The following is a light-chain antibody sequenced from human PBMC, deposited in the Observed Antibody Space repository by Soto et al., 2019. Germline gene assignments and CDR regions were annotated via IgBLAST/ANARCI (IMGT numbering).Light chain of an antibody. V-gene: IGKV3-11*01. CDR2: DAT. Sequence: EIVLTQSPATLSLSPGERATLSCRASRTVGNFLAGYQQKPGQAPSLLIYDATHRATGIPARFSGSGFGTDSSHPSSCLESGDFGAYYYQQLYCWPPPPFGGGTKVEI. CDR1: RTVGNF. J-gene: IGKJ4*01. CDR3: QQLYCWPPPP.